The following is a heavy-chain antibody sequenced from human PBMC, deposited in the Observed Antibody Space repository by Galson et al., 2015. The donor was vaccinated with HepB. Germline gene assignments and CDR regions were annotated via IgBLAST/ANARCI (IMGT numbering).Heavy chain of an antibody. CDR2: ISWNSGSK. D-gene: IGHD6-19*01. CDR3: AKDQWLTRGHWFDP. V-gene: IGHV3-9*01. J-gene: IGHJ5*02. CDR1: GFNFDEYA. Sequence: SLRLSCAASGFNFDEYAMNWVRQAPGKGPEWVSGISWNSGSKDYADSVKGRFTISRDNAKSSLYLQMNSLRAEDTALYYCAKDQWLTRGHWFDPWGQGTLVTVSS.